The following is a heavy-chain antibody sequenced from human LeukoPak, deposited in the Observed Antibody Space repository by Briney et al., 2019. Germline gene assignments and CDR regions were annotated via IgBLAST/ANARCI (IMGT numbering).Heavy chain of an antibody. J-gene: IGHJ6*02. V-gene: IGHV3-13*04. CDR3: ARGRYSSGSETYYYYGMDV. Sequence: GGSLRLSCAASGFTFSSYDMHWVRQAPGKGLEWVSAIGTAGDTYYPGSVKGRFTISRENAKNSLYLQMNSLRAGDTAVYYCARGRYSSGSETYYYYGMDVWGQGTTVTVSS. CDR2: IGTAGDT. CDR1: GFTFSSYD. D-gene: IGHD3-22*01.